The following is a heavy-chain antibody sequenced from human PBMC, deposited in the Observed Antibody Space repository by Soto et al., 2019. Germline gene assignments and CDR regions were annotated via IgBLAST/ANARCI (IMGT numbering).Heavy chain of an antibody. CDR2: MNPNSGNT. CDR3: ARGGGWVYDRIAARLYGMDV. CDR1: GYTFTSYD. Sequence: GASVKVSCKASGYTFTSYDINWVRQATGQGLEWMGWMNPNSGNTGYAQKFQGRVTMTRNTSISTAYMELSSLRSEDTAVYYCARGGGWVYDRIAARLYGMDVWGQGTTVTVSS. V-gene: IGHV1-8*01. D-gene: IGHD6-6*01. J-gene: IGHJ6*02.